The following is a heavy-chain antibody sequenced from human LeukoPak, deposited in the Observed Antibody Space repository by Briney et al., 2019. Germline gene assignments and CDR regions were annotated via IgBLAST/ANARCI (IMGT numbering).Heavy chain of an antibody. CDR2: IYSSGST. Sequence: SETLSLTCSVSSGSMSSYHWSWIRQSAGKGLEWIGRIYSSGSTIYNPSLKSRVTMSVDTSKNQFSLKLSSVTAADTAVYYCASYSSGYLLSWGRGTLVTVSS. D-gene: IGHD3-22*01. J-gene: IGHJ5*02. V-gene: IGHV4-4*07. CDR1: SGSMSSYH. CDR3: ASYSSGYLLS.